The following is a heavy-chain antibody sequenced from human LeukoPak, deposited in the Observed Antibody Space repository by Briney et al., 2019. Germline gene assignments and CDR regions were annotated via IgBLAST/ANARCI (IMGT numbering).Heavy chain of an antibody. CDR2: IHYTGST. CDR3: ARPYSSGWSDAFDI. Sequence: PSETLSLTCTVSGGSISSYYWSWIRQPPRKGLEWIGYIHYTGSTNYNPSLKSRVTISVDTSKNQFSLKLSSVTAADTAVYYCARPYSSGWSDAFDIWGQGTMVPVSS. CDR1: GGSISSYY. J-gene: IGHJ3*02. V-gene: IGHV4-59*08. D-gene: IGHD6-19*01.